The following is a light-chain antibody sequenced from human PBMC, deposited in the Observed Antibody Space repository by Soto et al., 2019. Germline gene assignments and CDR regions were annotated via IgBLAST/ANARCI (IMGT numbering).Light chain of an antibody. CDR3: QQYDNLPALT. J-gene: IGKJ4*01. Sequence: DIQMTQSPSSLSASVGDRVTITCQASQDISNYLNWYQQKPGKAPKLLIYDASNLETGDPSRFSGSGSGTDFTFTISSLQPEDIGTYYCQQYDNLPALTFGGGTKVEIK. V-gene: IGKV1-33*01. CDR2: DAS. CDR1: QDISNY.